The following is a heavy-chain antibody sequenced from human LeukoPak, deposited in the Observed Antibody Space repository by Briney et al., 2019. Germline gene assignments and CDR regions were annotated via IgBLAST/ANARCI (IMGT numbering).Heavy chain of an antibody. D-gene: IGHD6-6*01. CDR1: GFTFTSSA. CDR2: IVVGSGNT. Sequence: GASVKVSCKASGFTFTSSAVQWVRQARGQRLEWIGWIVVGSGNTNYAQKFQERVTITRDMSTSTAYMELSSLRSEDTAVYYCATRGGDSSSSDYYYGMYVWGQGTTVTVSS. V-gene: IGHV1-58*01. CDR3: ATRGGDSSSSDYYYGMYV. J-gene: IGHJ6*02.